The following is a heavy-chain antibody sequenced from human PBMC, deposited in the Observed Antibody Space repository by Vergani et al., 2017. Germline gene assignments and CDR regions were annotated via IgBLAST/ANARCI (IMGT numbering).Heavy chain of an antibody. CDR2: ISGSGGST. CDR1: GFTFSSYA. J-gene: IGHJ4*02. CDR3: AKDPVHAVVVPAATIDY. D-gene: IGHD2-2*01. Sequence: EVQLLESGGGLVQPGGSLRLSCAASGFTFSSYAMRWVRQAPGKGLEWVSAISGSGGSTYYADSVKGRFTISRDNSKNTLYLQMNSLRAEDTAVYYCAKDPVHAVVVPAATIDYWGQGTLVTVSS. V-gene: IGHV3-23*01.